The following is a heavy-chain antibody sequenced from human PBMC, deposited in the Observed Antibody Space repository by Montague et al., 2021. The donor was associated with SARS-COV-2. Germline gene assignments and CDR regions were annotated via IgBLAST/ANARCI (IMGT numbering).Heavy chain of an antibody. CDR3: ARRGDYGGPRFDY. D-gene: IGHD4-23*01. V-gene: IGHV4-39*01. J-gene: IGHJ4*02. CDR2: ISYSGST. CDR1: GGSVCSRSYD. Sequence: SETLSLTCTVAGGSVCSRSYDWVWIRHPPGKVPEWIGSISYSGSTHYNPSLKSRVTISVDTSKNQFSLKLSSVTAADTAVYYCARRGDYGGPRFDYWGQGTLVSVSS.